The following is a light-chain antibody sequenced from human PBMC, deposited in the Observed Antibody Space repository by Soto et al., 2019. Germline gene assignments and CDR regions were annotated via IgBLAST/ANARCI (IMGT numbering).Light chain of an antibody. CDR2: EVS. CDR1: SSDVGGYKF. J-gene: IGLJ1*01. V-gene: IGLV2-14*01. Sequence: QSVLAQPASVSGSPGQSITISCTGTSSDVGGYKFVSWYQQHPGKAPKLMIYEVSNRPSGVSSRFSGSKSGNTASLTISGLQDEDEADYYCGSYTGSIYVFGTGTKLTVL. CDR3: GSYTGSIYV.